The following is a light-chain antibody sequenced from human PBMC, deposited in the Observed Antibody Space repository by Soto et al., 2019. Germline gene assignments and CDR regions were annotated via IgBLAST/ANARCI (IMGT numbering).Light chain of an antibody. V-gene: IGKV3-20*01. J-gene: IGKJ1*01. CDR1: QTVGASY. CDR2: GAS. Sequence: EIVLTQSPDTLSLSPGDRATFSCRASQTVGASYVAWYQHKPGQAPRFLMYGASTRATGIPDRFSGSGSGTEFTLTIDSLEPEDFGLYYCQQYGRSPWTFGQGTKVDIK. CDR3: QQYGRSPWT.